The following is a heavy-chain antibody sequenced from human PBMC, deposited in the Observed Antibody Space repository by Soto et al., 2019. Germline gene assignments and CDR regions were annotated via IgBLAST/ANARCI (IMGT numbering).Heavy chain of an antibody. Sequence: PGGSLRLSCAASGFTFSSYGMHWVRQAPGKGLEWVAVIWYDGSNKYYADSVKGRFTISRDNSKNTLYLQMNSLRAEDTAVYYCARDRESYSDYYYGMDVWGQGTTVTVSS. J-gene: IGHJ6*02. CDR1: GFTFSSYG. D-gene: IGHD1-26*01. V-gene: IGHV3-33*01. CDR2: IWYDGSNK. CDR3: ARDRESYSDYYYGMDV.